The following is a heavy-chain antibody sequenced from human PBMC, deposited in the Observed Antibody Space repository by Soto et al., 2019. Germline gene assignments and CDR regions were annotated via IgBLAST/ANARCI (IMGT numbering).Heavy chain of an antibody. Sequence: QVQLVQSGAVVKKPGASVKVSCKASGYTFTSYAMHWVRQAPGQRLEWMGWINAGNGNTKYSQKFQRRVTITGDTSASTAYMELSSLRSEDTAVHDCPTNSRGVVVAATPRFDPWGQGTLVTGFS. CDR2: INAGNGNT. CDR1: GYTFTSYA. CDR3: PTNSRGVVVAATPRFDP. D-gene: IGHD2-15*01. J-gene: IGHJ5*02. V-gene: IGHV1-3*01.